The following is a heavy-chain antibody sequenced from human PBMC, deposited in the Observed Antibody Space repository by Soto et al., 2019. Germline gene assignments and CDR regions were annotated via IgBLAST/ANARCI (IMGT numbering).Heavy chain of an antibody. D-gene: IGHD3-16*01. CDR3: ARPGEGVLVYYALDV. J-gene: IGHJ6*02. CDR1: GFTFSSYW. Sequence: GGSLRLSCAASGFTFSSYWMHWVRQAPGKGLVWVSRINSDGSSTSYADSVKGRFTISRDNAKNTLYLQMNSLRAEDTAVYYCARPGEGVLVYYALDVWGQGTTVTVSS. V-gene: IGHV3-74*01. CDR2: INSDGSST.